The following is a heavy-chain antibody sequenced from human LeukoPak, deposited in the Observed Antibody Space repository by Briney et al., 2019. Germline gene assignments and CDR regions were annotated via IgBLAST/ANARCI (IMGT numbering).Heavy chain of an antibody. CDR1: GGSFSGYY. CDR2: INHSGST. Sequence: SETLSLTCAVYGGSFSGYYWSWIRQPPGKGLEWIGEINHSGSTNSNPSLKSRVTISVDTSKNQFSLKLSSVTAADMAVYYCARVRITMIVVVDDAFDIWGQGTMVTVSS. CDR3: ARVRITMIVVVDDAFDI. D-gene: IGHD3-22*01. J-gene: IGHJ3*02. V-gene: IGHV4-34*01.